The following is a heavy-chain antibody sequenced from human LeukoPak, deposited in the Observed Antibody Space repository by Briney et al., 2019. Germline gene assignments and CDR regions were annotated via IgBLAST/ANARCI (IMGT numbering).Heavy chain of an antibody. J-gene: IGHJ5*02. D-gene: IGHD3-10*01. CDR2: IKQDGSEK. V-gene: IGHV3-7*03. Sequence: GGSLRLSCAASGFTFSSYWMSWVRQAPGKGLEWVANIKQDGSEKYYVDSVKGRFTISRDNAENSLYLQMDSLRAEDTAMYYYARPLYGSGSYYNLPRWFDPWGQGTLVTVSS. CDR1: GFTFSSYW. CDR3: ARPLYGSGSYYNLPRWFDP.